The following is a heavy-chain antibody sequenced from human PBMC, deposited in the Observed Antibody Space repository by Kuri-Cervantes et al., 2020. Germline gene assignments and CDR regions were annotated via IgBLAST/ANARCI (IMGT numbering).Heavy chain of an antibody. V-gene: IGHV3-30-3*02. D-gene: IGHD5-12*01. CDR3: ANGSSGLFDP. Sequence: GESLKISCTASGFTFSSYAMHWVRQAPGKGLEWVAVISDDGTYKDYIDSVKGRFTISRDNSKNTLYLQMNTLRAEDTAAYYCANGSSGLFDPWGQGTLVTVSS. CDR2: ISDDGTYK. J-gene: IGHJ5*02. CDR1: GFTFSSYA.